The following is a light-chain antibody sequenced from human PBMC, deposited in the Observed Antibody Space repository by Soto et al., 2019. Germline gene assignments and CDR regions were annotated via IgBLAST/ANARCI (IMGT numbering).Light chain of an antibody. CDR3: QQRTNWPPIT. CDR2: DAS. J-gene: IGKJ5*01. Sequence: EIVLTQSPGTLSLSPGERATLSCRASQSVSSSYLAWYQQKPGQAPRLLIYDASKRATGIPARFSGSGSGTDFTLTISSLEPEDFAVYYCQQRTNWPPITFGQGTRLEI. V-gene: IGKV3D-20*02. CDR1: QSVSSSY.